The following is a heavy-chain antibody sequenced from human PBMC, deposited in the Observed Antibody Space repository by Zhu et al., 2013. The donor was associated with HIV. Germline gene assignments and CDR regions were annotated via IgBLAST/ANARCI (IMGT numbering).Heavy chain of an antibody. CDR2: IIPIFGTA. CDR1: GGTFSSYA. CDR3: ARNGGVVVAATPSFFDY. V-gene: IGHV1-69*01. J-gene: IGHJ4*02. Sequence: QVQLVQSGAEVKKPGSSVKVSCKASGGTFSSYAISWVRQAPGQGLEWMGGIIPIFGTANYAQKFQGRVTITADESTSTAYMELSSLRSEDTAVYYCARNGGVVVAATPSFFDYWGQGTLVTVSS. D-gene: IGHD2-15*01.